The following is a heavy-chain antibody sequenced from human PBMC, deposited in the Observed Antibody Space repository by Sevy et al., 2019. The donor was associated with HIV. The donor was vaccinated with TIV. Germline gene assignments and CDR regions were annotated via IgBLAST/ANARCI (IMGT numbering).Heavy chain of an antibody. CDR3: AKRALTPKPIDN. CDR1: GFTFSSYA. V-gene: IGHV3-23*01. Sequence: GGSLRLSCAASGFTFSSYAMSWVRQAPEKGLEWVSGISSDGSDTCYADSVKGRFTVSRDNSKSTLYLQMNSLRAEDTAIYYCAKRALTPKPIDNWGQGTLVTVSS. J-gene: IGHJ4*02. CDR2: ISSDGSDT. D-gene: IGHD3-9*01.